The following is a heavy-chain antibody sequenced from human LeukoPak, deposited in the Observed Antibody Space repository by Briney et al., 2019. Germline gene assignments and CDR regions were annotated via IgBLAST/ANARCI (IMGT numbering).Heavy chain of an antibody. Sequence: GGSLRLSCAASGFTFSSYAMTWVRQAPGKGLEWVSSISASGASTYYADSVKGRFTISRDNSKDTLYLHMNSPRGEDTAVYYCAKNRYSGSYRDFEYWGQGTLVTVSS. CDR2: ISASGAST. V-gene: IGHV3-23*01. CDR3: AKNRYSGSYRDFEY. CDR1: GFTFSSYA. D-gene: IGHD1-26*01. J-gene: IGHJ4*02.